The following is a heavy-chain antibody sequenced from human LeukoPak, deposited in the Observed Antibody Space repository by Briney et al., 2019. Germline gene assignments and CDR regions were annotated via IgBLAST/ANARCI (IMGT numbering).Heavy chain of an antibody. V-gene: IGHV4-39*07. CDR3: ARDPLGVRGLITYFEY. Sequence: SQTLSLTCSVSGGSISSPNHDWAWIRQPPGQGLAWIGSIYYSGTTYYNLSLKSRVNISVDTSKNQFSLMLSSVTAADTAVYYCARDPLGVRGLITYFEYWGQGTLVTVSS. CDR1: GGSISSPNHD. CDR2: IYYSGTT. D-gene: IGHD3-10*01. J-gene: IGHJ4*02.